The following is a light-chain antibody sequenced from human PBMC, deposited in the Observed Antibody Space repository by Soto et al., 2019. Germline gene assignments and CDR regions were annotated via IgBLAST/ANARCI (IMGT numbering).Light chain of an antibody. V-gene: IGKV1-9*01. CDR2: AAS. J-gene: IGKJ5*01. Sequence: IQLTQSPSSLSASVGDRVTITCRASQDIGIYLAWYQQKPGKAPNLLIYAASSLQRGVPSRFSGSGSGTEFTLTISSLQPDDFATYYCQQYNSYSPITFGQGTRLEIK. CDR3: QQYNSYSPIT. CDR1: QDIGIY.